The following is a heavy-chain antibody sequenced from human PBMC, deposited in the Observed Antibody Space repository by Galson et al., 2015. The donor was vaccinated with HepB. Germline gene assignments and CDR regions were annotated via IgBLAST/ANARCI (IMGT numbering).Heavy chain of an antibody. CDR3: AKVSGLTIFDAFDI. CDR1: GFTFSTYA. Sequence: SLRLSCAASGFTFSTYAMSWVRQAPGKGLDWVSVISGSGGSTFYANSVKGRFTISRDNSKNTLYLQMNSLRAEDTAVYYCAKVSGLTIFDAFDIWGQGTMVTVPS. D-gene: IGHD3-3*01. J-gene: IGHJ3*02. V-gene: IGHV3-23*01. CDR2: ISGSGGST.